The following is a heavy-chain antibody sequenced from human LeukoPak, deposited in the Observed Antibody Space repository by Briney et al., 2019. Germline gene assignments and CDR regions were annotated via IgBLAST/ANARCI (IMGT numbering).Heavy chain of an antibody. D-gene: IGHD6-19*01. Sequence: GGSLRLSCAASGFAFSSYAMSWVRQAPGKGLEWVSAISGSGGSTYYADSVKGRFTISRDNSKNTLYLQMNSLRAEDTAFYYCAKVPLSAGGWYEYWGQGTLVTVSS. CDR3: AKVPLSAGGWYEY. V-gene: IGHV3-23*01. CDR1: GFAFSSYA. CDR2: ISGSGGST. J-gene: IGHJ4*02.